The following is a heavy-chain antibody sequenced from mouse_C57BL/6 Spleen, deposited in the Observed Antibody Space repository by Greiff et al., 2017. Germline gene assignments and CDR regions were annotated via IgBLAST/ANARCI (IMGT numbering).Heavy chain of an antibody. CDR1: GYTFTSYW. CDR3: ARDDGYYAMDY. V-gene: IGHV1-52*01. J-gene: IGHJ4*01. CDR2: IDPSDSET. Sequence: VQLQQPGAELVRPGSSVKLSCKASGYTFTSYWMPWVKQRPIQGLEWIGNIDPSDSETHYNQKFKDKATLTVDKSSSTAYMQLSSLTSEDSAVYYCARDDGYYAMDYWGQGTSVTVSS. D-gene: IGHD2-3*01.